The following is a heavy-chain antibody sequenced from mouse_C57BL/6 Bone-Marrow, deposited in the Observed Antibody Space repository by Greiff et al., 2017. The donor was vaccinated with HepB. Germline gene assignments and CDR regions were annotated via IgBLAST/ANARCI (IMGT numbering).Heavy chain of an antibody. Sequence: EVQLVESEGGLVQPGSSMKLSCTASGFTFSDYYMAWVRQVPEKGLEWVANINYDGSSTYYLDSLKSRFIISRDNAKNILYLQMSSLKSEDTATYYCAREGGSYYYGSSYEYFDVWGTGTTVTVAS. CDR1: GFTFSDYY. V-gene: IGHV5-16*01. J-gene: IGHJ1*03. CDR3: AREGGSYYYGSSYEYFDV. CDR2: INYDGSST. D-gene: IGHD1-1*01.